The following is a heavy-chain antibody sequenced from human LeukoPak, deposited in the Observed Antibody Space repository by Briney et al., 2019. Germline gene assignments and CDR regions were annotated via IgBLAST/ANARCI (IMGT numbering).Heavy chain of an antibody. CDR2: INPNSGGT. V-gene: IGHV1-2*02. D-gene: IGHD6-19*01. CDR3: SDWYFDY. Sequence: ASVKVSCKAPGYTFTGYYMHWVRQAPGQGLEWMGWINPNSGGTNYAQKFQDRVTMTRDTSITTAYMDMSRLRSDDTAVYYSSDWYFDYWGQGTLVTVSS. CDR1: GYTFTGYY. J-gene: IGHJ4*02.